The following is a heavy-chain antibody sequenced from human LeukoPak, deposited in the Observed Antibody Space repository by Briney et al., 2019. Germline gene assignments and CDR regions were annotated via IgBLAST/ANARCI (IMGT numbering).Heavy chain of an antibody. D-gene: IGHD5-24*01. CDR2: MNPNSGNT. J-gene: IGHJ4*02. Sequence: ASVKVSCKASGYTFNNYDINWGRQATGQGLEGMGWMNPNSGNTGFAQKFQDRVSITRDTSINTAYMELTSLRSGDTAVYYCARATPGGLHGYSFDYWGQGTVVTVYS. CDR3: ARATPGGLHGYSFDY. CDR1: GYTFNNYD. V-gene: IGHV1-8*02.